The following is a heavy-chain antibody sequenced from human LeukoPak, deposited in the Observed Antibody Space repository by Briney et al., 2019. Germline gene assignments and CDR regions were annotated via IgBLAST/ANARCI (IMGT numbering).Heavy chain of an antibody. CDR1: GFTFSSYA. CDR3: AKSIPEVGVLFDY. Sequence: GGSLRLSCAASGFTFSSYAMHWVRQAPGKGLEWVAVISYDGSNKYYADSVKGRFTISRDNSKNTLYLQMNSLRAEDTAVYYCAKSIPEVGVLFDYWGQGTLVTVSP. J-gene: IGHJ4*02. V-gene: IGHV3-30-3*01. D-gene: IGHD1-26*01. CDR2: ISYDGSNK.